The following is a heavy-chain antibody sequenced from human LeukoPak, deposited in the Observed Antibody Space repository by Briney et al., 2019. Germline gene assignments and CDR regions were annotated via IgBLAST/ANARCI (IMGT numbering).Heavy chain of an antibody. J-gene: IGHJ4*02. Sequence: ASVKVSCKASGGTFSSYAISWVRQAPGQGLEWMGGIIPIFGTANYAQKFQGRVTITADKSTSTAYMELSSLRSEDTAVYYCATRGGYCSGGSCRQPLRYWGQGTLVTVSS. CDR2: IIPIFGTA. CDR1: GGTFSSYA. V-gene: IGHV1-69*06. CDR3: ATRGGYCSGGSCRQPLRY. D-gene: IGHD2-15*01.